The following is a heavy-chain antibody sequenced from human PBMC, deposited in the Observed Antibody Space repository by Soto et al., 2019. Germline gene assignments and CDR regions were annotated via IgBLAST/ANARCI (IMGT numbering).Heavy chain of an antibody. V-gene: IGHV4-4*07. Sequence: SETLSLTCSVFGGSISRNYWSWIRQPAGKRLEWIGRIYKNGTTDYNPSLESRVTMSVDPSKNRISLKLSSATAADTAIYYCARGLYCGDECYFAYWGQGILVTVS. CDR2: IYKNGTT. D-gene: IGHD2-21*01. CDR3: ARGLYCGDECYFAY. CDR1: GGSISRNY. J-gene: IGHJ4*02.